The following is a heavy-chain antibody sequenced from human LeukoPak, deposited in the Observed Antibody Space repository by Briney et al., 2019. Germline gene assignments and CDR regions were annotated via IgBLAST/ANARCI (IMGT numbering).Heavy chain of an antibody. D-gene: IGHD2-15*01. CDR1: GFTFSSYG. V-gene: IGHV3-30*02. CDR3: AKGTGYCSGGSCPHYY. CDR2: IRYDGSNK. Sequence: PGGSLRLSCAASGFTFSSYGTHWVRQAPGKGLEWVAFIRYDGSNKYYADSVKGRFTISRNNSKNTLYLQMNSLRAEDTAVYYCAKGTGYCSGGSCPHYYWGQGTLVTVSS. J-gene: IGHJ4*02.